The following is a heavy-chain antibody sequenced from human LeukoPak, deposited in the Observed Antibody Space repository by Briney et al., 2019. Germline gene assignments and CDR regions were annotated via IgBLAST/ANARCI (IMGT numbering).Heavy chain of an antibody. V-gene: IGHV3-7*01. CDR3: ARTPLETGGAFDI. Sequence: PGGSLRLSCAASGFTFNAYWMSWVRQASGKGLEWVANIKQDGSETYYVDSVKGRFTISRDNAENSLYLQMNSLRAEDTAVYFCARTPLETGGAFDIWVQGTMVIV. J-gene: IGHJ3*02. CDR1: GFTFNAYW. D-gene: IGHD1-1*01. CDR2: IKQDGSET.